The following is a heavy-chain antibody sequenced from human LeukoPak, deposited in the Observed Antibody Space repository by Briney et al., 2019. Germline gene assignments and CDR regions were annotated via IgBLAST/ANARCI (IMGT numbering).Heavy chain of an antibody. J-gene: IGHJ4*02. CDR1: GGSFSGYY. V-gene: IGHV4-34*01. D-gene: IGHD3-22*01. CDR3: ARHGPYYYDSSGYYFDY. CDR2: INHSGST. Sequence: PSETLSLTCAVYGGSFSGYYWSWIRQPPGKGLEWIGEINHSGSTNYNPSLKSRVTISVDTSKNQFSLKLSSVTAADTAVYYCARHGPYYYDSSGYYFDYWGQGTLVTVSS.